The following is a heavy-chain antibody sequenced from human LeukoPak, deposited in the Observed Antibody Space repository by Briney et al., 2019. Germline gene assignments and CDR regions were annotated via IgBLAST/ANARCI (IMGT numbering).Heavy chain of an antibody. V-gene: IGHV1-69*05. Sequence: PWASVKVSCKASGGTFSSYAISWVRQAPGQGLEWMGGIIPIFGTANYAQKFQGRVTITTDESTSTAYMELSSLRSEDTAVYYCASGSGYELYNFDYRGQGTLVTVSS. D-gene: IGHD5-12*01. CDR2: IIPIFGTA. CDR3: ASGSGYELYNFDY. J-gene: IGHJ4*02. CDR1: GGTFSSYA.